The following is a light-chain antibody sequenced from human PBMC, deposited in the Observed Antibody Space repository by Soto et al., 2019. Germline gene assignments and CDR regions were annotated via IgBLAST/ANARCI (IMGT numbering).Light chain of an antibody. CDR2: GAS. CDR1: QSVSSD. J-gene: IGKJ1*01. CDR3: QQSNNGPRT. Sequence: EIVMTQSPATLSVSPGERATLSCRASQSVSSDLAWYQLKPGQAPRLLMHGASNRATGVPDRFSGSGSGTEFTLTISSMQSEDFAVYYCQQSNNGPRTFGQGTKV. V-gene: IGKV3-15*01.